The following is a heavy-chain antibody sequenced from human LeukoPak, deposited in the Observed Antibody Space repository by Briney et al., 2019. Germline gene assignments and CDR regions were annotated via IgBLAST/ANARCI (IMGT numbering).Heavy chain of an antibody. Sequence: KPSETLSLTCAVYGGSFSGYYWSWIRQPPGKGLEWIWEINHSGSTNYNPSLKSRVTISVDTSKNQFSLKLSSVTAADTAVYYCASLTMVRGVISKSIPWGQGTLVTVSS. J-gene: IGHJ5*02. V-gene: IGHV4-34*01. CDR3: ASLTMVRGVISKSIP. D-gene: IGHD3-10*01. CDR2: INHSGST. CDR1: GGSFSGYY.